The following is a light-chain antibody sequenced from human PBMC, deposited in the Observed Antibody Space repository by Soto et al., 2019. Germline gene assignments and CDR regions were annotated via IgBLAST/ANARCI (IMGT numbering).Light chain of an antibody. V-gene: IGKV1-33*01. CDR3: QHYDNLPPT. J-gene: IGKJ3*01. Sequence: DIQMTQSPSSLSAFVGDRVTITCQASQDISNSLNWYQQKPGKAPNLLIYAASSLETGVPSRFRGSGSGTDFTFTISSLQPEDIATYYCQHYDNLPPTFGPGTKVDIK. CDR2: AAS. CDR1: QDISNS.